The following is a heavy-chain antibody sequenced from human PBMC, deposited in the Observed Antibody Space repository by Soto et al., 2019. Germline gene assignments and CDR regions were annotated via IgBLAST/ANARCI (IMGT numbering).Heavy chain of an antibody. CDR3: ARSPGYYFDY. CDR2: IYYSGST. CDR1: GGSFSSYY. J-gene: IGHJ4*02. V-gene: IGHV4-59*08. Sequence: SETLSLTCAVHGGSFSSYYLSWIRQPPGKGLEWIGYIYYSGSTNYNPSLKSRVTISVDTSKNQFSLKLSSVTAADTAVYYCARSPGYYFDYWGQGTLVTVSS.